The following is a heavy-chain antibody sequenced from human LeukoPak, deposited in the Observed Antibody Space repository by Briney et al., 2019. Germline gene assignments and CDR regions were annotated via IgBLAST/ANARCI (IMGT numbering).Heavy chain of an antibody. CDR1: GFTFSSYA. J-gene: IGHJ4*02. Sequence: GGSLRLSCAASGFTFSSYAMSWVRQAPGKGLEWVSAISGSGGSTYYADSVKGRFTISRDNSKNTLYLQMNSLRAEDTAVYYCARATARGYGYFDYWGQGTLVTVSS. V-gene: IGHV3-23*01. CDR2: ISGSGGST. D-gene: IGHD5-12*01. CDR3: ARATARGYGYFDY.